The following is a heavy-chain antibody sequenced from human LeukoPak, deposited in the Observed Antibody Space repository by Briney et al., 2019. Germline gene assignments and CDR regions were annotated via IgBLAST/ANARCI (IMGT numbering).Heavy chain of an antibody. V-gene: IGHV4-34*01. CDR3: ASTESHYDSSVGYFDY. CDR1: GGSFSGYY. J-gene: IGHJ4*02. Sequence: SETLSLTCAVYGGSFSGYYWSWVRQPPGKGLEWIGEINHSGSTNYNPSLKSRVTISVDTSKNQFSLKLSSVTAADTAVYYCASTESHYDSSVGYFDYWGQGTLVTVSS. D-gene: IGHD3-22*01. CDR2: INHSGST.